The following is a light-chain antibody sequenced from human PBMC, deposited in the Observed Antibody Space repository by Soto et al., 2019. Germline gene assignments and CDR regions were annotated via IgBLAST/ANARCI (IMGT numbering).Light chain of an antibody. J-gene: IGLJ1*01. CDR1: SSDVGGYNY. V-gene: IGLV2-8*01. CDR3: SSYAGSNHPGYV. CDR2: EVS. Sequence: QSALTQPPSASGSPGQSVTISCTGTSSDVGGYNYVSWYQQHPGKAPKLMIYEVSKRPSGVPDRFSGSKSGNTASLTVSGLQAEDEADYYCSSYAGSNHPGYVFGTGTKVTVL.